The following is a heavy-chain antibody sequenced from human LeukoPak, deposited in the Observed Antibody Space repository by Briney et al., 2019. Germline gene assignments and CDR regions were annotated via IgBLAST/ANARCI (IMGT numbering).Heavy chain of an antibody. J-gene: IGHJ6*02. CDR1: GYTFTSYG. CDR3: ASGYLERDFWSGYYYYYGMDV. Sequence: ASVKVSCKASGYTFTSYGISWVRQAPGQGLEWMGWISAYNGNTNYAQKLQGRVTMTTDTSTSTAYMELRSLRSDDTAVYYCASGYLERDFWSGYYYYYGMDVWGQGTTATVSS. CDR2: ISAYNGNT. D-gene: IGHD3-3*01. V-gene: IGHV1-18*01.